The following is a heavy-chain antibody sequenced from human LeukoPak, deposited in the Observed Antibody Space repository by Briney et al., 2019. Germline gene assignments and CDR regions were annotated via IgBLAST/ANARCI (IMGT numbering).Heavy chain of an antibody. CDR3: ARDGGSSGRRDAFDI. Sequence: GGSLRLSCAASGFTFSSYSMNWVRQAPGKGLEWVSYISSSSSTIYYADSVKGRFTISRDNAKNSLYLQMDSLRAEDTAVYYCARDGGSSGRRDAFDIWGQGTMVTVSS. D-gene: IGHD1-26*01. J-gene: IGHJ3*02. CDR1: GFTFSSYS. CDR2: ISSSSSTI. V-gene: IGHV3-48*01.